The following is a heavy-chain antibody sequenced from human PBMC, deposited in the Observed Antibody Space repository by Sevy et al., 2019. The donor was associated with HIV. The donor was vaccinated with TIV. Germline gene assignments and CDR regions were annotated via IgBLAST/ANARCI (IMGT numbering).Heavy chain of an antibody. D-gene: IGHD2-15*01. CDR1: GYTFTSYD. V-gene: IGHV1-8*01. CDR2: MSPKSGNT. CDR3: ARWWGTGYYYYYAMDV. J-gene: IGHJ6*02. Sequence: ASVKVSCKSSGYTFTSYDIHWVRQATGQGLEWMGWMSPKSGNTGYAEKFQGRVTMTRDTSISTAYMELSSLRSEDTAVYYCARWWGTGYYYYYAMDVWGQGTTVTVSS.